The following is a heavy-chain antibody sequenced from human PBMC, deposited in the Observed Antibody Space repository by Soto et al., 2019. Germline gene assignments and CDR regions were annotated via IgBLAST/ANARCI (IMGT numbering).Heavy chain of an antibody. D-gene: IGHD3-10*01. CDR1: GGTFSSYA. Sequence: QVQLVQSGAELKKPGSSVKVSCKASGGTFSSYAISWVRQAPGQGLEWMGVIIPLFVTANYAQKFQGRVRITAYESTSTAYMERSSLRSEDTAVYYCARVGFDYWGQGTLVTVSS. J-gene: IGHJ4*02. CDR3: ARVGFDY. V-gene: IGHV1-69*12. CDR2: IIPLFVTA.